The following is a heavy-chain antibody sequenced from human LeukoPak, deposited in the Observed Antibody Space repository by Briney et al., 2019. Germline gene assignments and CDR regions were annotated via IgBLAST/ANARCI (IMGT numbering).Heavy chain of an antibody. V-gene: IGHV4-39*01. J-gene: IGHJ4*02. CDR3: ARLRSGYRNPIFDY. Sequence: GSLRLSCAASGFTFSSYWMSWVRQAPGKGLEWIGSIYYSGSTYYNPSLKSRVTISVDTSKNQFSLKLSSVTAADTAVYYCARLRSGYRNPIFDYWGQGTLVTVSS. D-gene: IGHD3-3*01. CDR2: IYYSGST. CDR1: GFTFSSYW.